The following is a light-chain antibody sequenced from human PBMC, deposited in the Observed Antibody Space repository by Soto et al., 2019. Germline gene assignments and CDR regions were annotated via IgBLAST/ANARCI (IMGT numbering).Light chain of an antibody. CDR3: HQSSNWPQT. CDR1: QSVNTS. Sequence: IVMPHSPVTLSVSPGERATLSCRASQSVNTSVSVYQQKPCQAPKLLIFAASTRATDIPGRFSGCGSGTEFTLTIDRLQSEDFAIYYCHQSSNWPQTFGQGTKVNI. CDR2: AAS. V-gene: IGKV3-15*01. J-gene: IGKJ1*01.